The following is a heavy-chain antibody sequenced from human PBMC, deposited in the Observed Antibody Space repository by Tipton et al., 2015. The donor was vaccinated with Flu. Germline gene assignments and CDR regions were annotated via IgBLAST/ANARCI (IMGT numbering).Heavy chain of an antibody. Sequence: LRLSCTVSGGSISSYYWSWIRQPPGKGLEWIGYIYYSGSTNYNPSLKSRVTISVDTSKNQFSLNLTSVTAADTAVFYCARAFGVVPFFDNWGQGTLVTVSS. CDR1: GGSISSYY. CDR3: ARAFGVVPFFDN. D-gene: IGHD3-3*01. V-gene: IGHV4-59*12. J-gene: IGHJ4*02. CDR2: IYYSGST.